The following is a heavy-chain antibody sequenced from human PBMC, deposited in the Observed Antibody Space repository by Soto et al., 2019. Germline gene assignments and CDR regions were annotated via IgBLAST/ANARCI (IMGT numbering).Heavy chain of an antibody. CDR1: GGSLSTNP. V-gene: IGHV1-69*06. CDR2: TGSGTGPG. J-gene: IGHJ4*02. CDR3: SRRDSGGFYRCFDS. Sequence: QVQLVQSGTEVKKPGSSVKVSCKASGGSLSTNPISWVRQAPGQGLEWMGGTGSGTGPGNHAQKFQGRLTVTADKSTSTVYMALTNLSSAATAVYYCSRRDSGGFYRCFDSWGQGTLVTVSS. D-gene: IGHD2-15*01.